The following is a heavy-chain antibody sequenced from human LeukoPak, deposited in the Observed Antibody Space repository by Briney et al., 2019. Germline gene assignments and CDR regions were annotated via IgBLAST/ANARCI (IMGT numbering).Heavy chain of an antibody. CDR2: FDPEDGET. CDR1: GYTLTELS. CDR3: ATRSEAVADPNDAFDI. J-gene: IGHJ3*02. Sequence: ASVKVSCKVSGYTLTELSMHWVRQAPGKGLEWMGGFDPEDGETIYAQKFQGRVTMTEDTSTDTAYMELSCLRSEDTAVYYCATRSEAVADPNDAFDIWGQGTMVTVSS. D-gene: IGHD6-19*01. V-gene: IGHV1-24*01.